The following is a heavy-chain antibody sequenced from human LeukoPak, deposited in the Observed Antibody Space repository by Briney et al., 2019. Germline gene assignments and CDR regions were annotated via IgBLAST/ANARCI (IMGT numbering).Heavy chain of an antibody. J-gene: IGHJ4*02. D-gene: IGHD3/OR15-3a*01. V-gene: IGHV4-61*08. CDR2: ITDSGST. CDR1: GGSISSGGYY. CDR3: ARNGGSWTFDH. Sequence: SETLSLTCAVSGGSISSGGYYWSWIRQPPGKGLEWIGYITDSGSTAYNSSLKSRVTISLDTSNNQFSLKLTSVTAADTAVYSCARNGGSWTFDHWGQGTLVTVSS.